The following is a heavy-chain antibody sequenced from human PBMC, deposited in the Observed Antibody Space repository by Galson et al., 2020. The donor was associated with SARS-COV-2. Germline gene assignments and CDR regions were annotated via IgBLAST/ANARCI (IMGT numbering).Heavy chain of an antibody. CDR2: IYWDDDK. J-gene: IGHJ4*02. D-gene: IGHD2-21*02. CDR1: GFSLSTSGVG. Sequence: SGPTLVKPTQTLTLTCTFSGFSLSTSGVGVGWIRQPPGKALEWLTLIYWDDDKPYSPSLTSRLTITKDTSKNQVVLTMTNMDPVDTATYYCAHRLGVVTASGFDYWGQGTLVTVSS. CDR3: AHRLGVVTASGFDY. V-gene: IGHV2-5*02.